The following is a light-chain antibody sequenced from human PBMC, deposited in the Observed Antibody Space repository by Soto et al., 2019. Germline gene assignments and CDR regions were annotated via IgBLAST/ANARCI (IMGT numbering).Light chain of an antibody. CDR2: EVS. Sequence: QSALTQPPSASGSPGQSVTISCTGTSSDVGGYNYVSWYQHHPGKAPKLMVYEVSKRPSGVPDRFSGSKSDNTTSLTVSGLQAEDEADYYCSSYAGNNDYVFGTGTQLTVL. J-gene: IGLJ7*01. V-gene: IGLV2-8*01. CDR1: SSDVGGYNY. CDR3: SSYAGNNDYV.